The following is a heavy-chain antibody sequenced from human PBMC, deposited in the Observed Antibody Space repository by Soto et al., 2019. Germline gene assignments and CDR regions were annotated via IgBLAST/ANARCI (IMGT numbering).Heavy chain of an antibody. CDR3: ARVYSSSSYYYYGMDV. V-gene: IGHV1-18*01. CDR2: ISAYNGNT. Sequence: ASVKVSCKASGYTFTSYGISWVRQAPGQGLEWMGWISAYNGNTNYAQKLQGRVTMTTDTSTSTAYMELRSLRSDDTAVYYCARVYSSSSYYYYGMDVWGQGTTVTVSS. D-gene: IGHD6-6*01. CDR1: GYTFTSYG. J-gene: IGHJ6*02.